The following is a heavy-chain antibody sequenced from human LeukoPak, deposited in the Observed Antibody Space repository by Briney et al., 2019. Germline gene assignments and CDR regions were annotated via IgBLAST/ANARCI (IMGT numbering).Heavy chain of an antibody. CDR1: GFTFSSYA. CDR3: ARVFYSSGWYGNFDY. J-gene: IGHJ4*01. Sequence: PGGSLRLSCAASGFTFSSYAMHWVRQAPGKGLEWVAVISYDGSNKYYADSVKGRFTISRDNSKNTLYLQMNSLRAEDTAVYYCARVFYSSGWYGNFDYWGHGTLVTVSS. D-gene: IGHD6-19*01. V-gene: IGHV3-30*04. CDR2: ISYDGSNK.